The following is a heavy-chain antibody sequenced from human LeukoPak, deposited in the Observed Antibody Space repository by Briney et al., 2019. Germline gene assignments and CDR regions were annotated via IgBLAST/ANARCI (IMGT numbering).Heavy chain of an antibody. J-gene: IGHJ6*04. CDR2: ISSSSSYI. CDR3: AELGITMIGGV. V-gene: IGHV3-21*01. CDR1: GFTFSSYS. Sequence: PVGSLRLSCAASGFTFSSYSMNWVRQAPGKGLEWVSSISSSSSYIYYADSVKGRFTISRDNAKNSQYLQMNSLRAEDTAVYYCAELGITMIGGVWGKGTTVTISS. D-gene: IGHD3-10*02.